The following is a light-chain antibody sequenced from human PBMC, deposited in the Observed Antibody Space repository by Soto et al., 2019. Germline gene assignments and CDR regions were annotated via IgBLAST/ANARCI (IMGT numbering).Light chain of an antibody. V-gene: IGLV2-14*03. CDR3: ASYTSSSTLV. J-gene: IGLJ1*01. CDR1: RNDVGGHDY. CDR2: DVL. Sequence: QSALTQPASVSGSPGQSITISCTGTRNDVGGHDYVSWYQQHPGKAPKLVIYDVLSRPSGVSDRFSGSKSGHTASLTISGLRPEDEADYYCASYTSSSTLVFGTGTKLTVL.